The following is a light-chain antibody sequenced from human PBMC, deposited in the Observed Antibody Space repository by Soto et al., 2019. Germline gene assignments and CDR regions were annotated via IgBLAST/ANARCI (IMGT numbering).Light chain of an antibody. J-gene: IGKJ5*01. V-gene: IGKV3-11*01. CDR2: DTS. CDR1: QSVSSY. Sequence: IVLTQAPATMSLSPGERATLSCRASQSVSSYLAWYQQKPGQAPRLLIYDTSNRATGVPARFSGSGSGTDFTLTISSLEPEDFGVYYCQQRGSWPPTFGQGTRLEIK. CDR3: QQRGSWPPT.